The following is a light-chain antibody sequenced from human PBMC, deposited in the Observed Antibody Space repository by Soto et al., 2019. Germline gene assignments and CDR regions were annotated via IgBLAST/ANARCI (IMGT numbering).Light chain of an antibody. CDR1: SSDVGGYDF. V-gene: IGLV2-11*01. Sequence: QSVLTQPRSVSRSPGQSVTISCTGSSSDVGGYDFVSWYQQHPGKAPKLMISDVSERPSGVPDRFSGSKSANTASLTISGLQAEDETDYYCCSYAGTYTLVFGGGTKLTVL. CDR3: CSYAGTYTLV. CDR2: DVS. J-gene: IGLJ3*02.